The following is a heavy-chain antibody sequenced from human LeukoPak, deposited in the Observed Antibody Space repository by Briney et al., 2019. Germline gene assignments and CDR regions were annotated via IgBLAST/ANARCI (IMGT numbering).Heavy chain of an antibody. CDR1: GYTFTGYY. Sequence: ASVKVSCKASGYTFTGYYMHWVRQATGQGLEWMGWMNPNSGNTGYAQKFQGRVTMTRNTSISTAYMELSSLRSEDTAVYYCAREAYSSSKRPFDPWGQGTLVTVSS. D-gene: IGHD6-6*01. CDR3: AREAYSSSKRPFDP. V-gene: IGHV1-8*02. J-gene: IGHJ5*02. CDR2: MNPNSGNT.